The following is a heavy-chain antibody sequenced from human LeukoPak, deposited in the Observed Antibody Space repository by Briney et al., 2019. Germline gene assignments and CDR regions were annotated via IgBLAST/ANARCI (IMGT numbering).Heavy chain of an antibody. V-gene: IGHV4-59*01. CDR1: GGSISSYY. CDR3: ARVRDGYNQL. J-gene: IGHJ4*02. CDR2: IYYSGST. D-gene: IGHD5-24*01. Sequence: KTSETLSLTCTVSGGSISSYYWSWIRQPPGKGLEWIGYIYYSGSTNYNPSLKSRVTISVDTSKSQFSLKLSSVTAADTAVYYCARVRDGYNQLWGQGTLVTVSS.